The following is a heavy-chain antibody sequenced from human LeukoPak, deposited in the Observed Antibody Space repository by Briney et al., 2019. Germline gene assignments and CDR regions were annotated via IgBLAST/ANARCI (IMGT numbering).Heavy chain of an antibody. D-gene: IGHD3-22*01. CDR1: GFTFSDYY. J-gene: IGHJ4*02. Sequence: TGGSLRLSCAASGFTFSDYYVSWIRQAPGKGLEWVSYISSSGSTIYYADSVKGRFTTSRDNAKNPLYLQMNSLRAEDTAVYYCARVSRTHNYYDSSGYYDIDYWGQGTLVTVSS. CDR2: ISSSGSTI. V-gene: IGHV3-11*04. CDR3: ARVSRTHNYYDSSGYYDIDY.